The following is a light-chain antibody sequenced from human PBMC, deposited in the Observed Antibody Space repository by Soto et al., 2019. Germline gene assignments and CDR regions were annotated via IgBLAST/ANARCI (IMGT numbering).Light chain of an antibody. CDR1: QDFSNY. J-gene: IGKJ4*01. Sequence: IQLTQSPSFLSASIGDRVTITCRASQDFSNYLAWYQQKSGKAPKLLIHTTSSLQSGVPSRFSASGTGTDFTLTISSLQPEDFATYYCQQSYSTPQTFGGGTKVDIK. CDR3: QQSYSTPQT. CDR2: TTS. V-gene: IGKV1-39*01.